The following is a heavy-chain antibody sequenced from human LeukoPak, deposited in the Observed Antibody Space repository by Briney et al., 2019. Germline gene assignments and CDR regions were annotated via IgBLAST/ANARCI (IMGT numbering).Heavy chain of an antibody. Sequence: GGSLRLSCAASGSTFSTDAMHWVRQAPGKGLEGVAVISDDGSKIYYADSVKGRFTISRDNSKNTLYLQMNSLRAEDTAVYYCAKDAPPVTTWIQLWRYSYYMDVWGKGTTVTISS. CDR1: GSTFSTDA. D-gene: IGHD5-18*01. CDR3: AKDAPPVTTWIQLWRYSYYMDV. V-gene: IGHV3-30*14. CDR2: ISDDGSKI. J-gene: IGHJ6*03.